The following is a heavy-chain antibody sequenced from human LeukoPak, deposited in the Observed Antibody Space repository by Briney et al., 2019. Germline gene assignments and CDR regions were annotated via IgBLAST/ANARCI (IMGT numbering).Heavy chain of an antibody. Sequence: SETLSLTCAVYGGSFSGYYWSWIRQPPGKGLEWIGEINHSGSTNYNPSLKSRVTISVDTSKNQFSLKLSSVTAADTAVYYCARVLGYSYGGYYFGYWGQGTLVTVSS. V-gene: IGHV4-34*01. CDR2: INHSGST. CDR1: GGSFSGYY. D-gene: IGHD5-18*01. CDR3: ARVLGYSYGGYYFGY. J-gene: IGHJ4*02.